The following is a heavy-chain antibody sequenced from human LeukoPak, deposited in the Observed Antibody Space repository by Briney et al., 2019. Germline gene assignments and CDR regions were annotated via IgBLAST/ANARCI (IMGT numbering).Heavy chain of an antibody. CDR3: ARDRGELGERYFDY. CDR2: INWNGGST. CDR1: GFTFDDYG. Sequence: PAGGSLRLSCAASGFTFDDYGMSWVRQAPGKGLEWVSGINWNGGSTGHADSVKGRFTISRDNAKNSLYLQMNSLRAEDTALYYCARDRGELGERYFDYWGQGTLVTVSS. D-gene: IGHD7-27*01. J-gene: IGHJ4*02. V-gene: IGHV3-20*04.